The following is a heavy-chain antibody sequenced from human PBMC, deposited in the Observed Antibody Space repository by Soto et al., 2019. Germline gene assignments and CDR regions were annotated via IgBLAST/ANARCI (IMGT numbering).Heavy chain of an antibody. CDR2: IYYSGST. CDR3: ARELYGDYYYIDY. CDR1: GGSISSGGYY. J-gene: IGHJ4*02. D-gene: IGHD4-17*01. V-gene: IGHV4-31*03. Sequence: SETLSLTCTVSGGSISSGGYYWSWIRQHPGKGLEWIGYIYYSGSTYYNPSLKSRVTISVDTSKNQFSLKLSSVTAADTAVYYCARELYGDYYYIDYWGQGTLVTVSS.